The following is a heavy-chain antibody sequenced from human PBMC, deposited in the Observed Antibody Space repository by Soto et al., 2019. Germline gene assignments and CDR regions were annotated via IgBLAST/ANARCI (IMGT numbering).Heavy chain of an antibody. V-gene: IGHV3-53*01. Sequence: PGGSLRLSCAASGFTVSSNYMSWVRQAPGKGLEWVSVIYSGGSTYYADSVKGRFTISRDNSKNTLYLQMNSLRAEETAVYYCARDRYYDFWSGYYQTRYYYGMDVWGQGTTVTVSS. CDR2: IYSGGST. D-gene: IGHD3-3*01. J-gene: IGHJ6*02. CDR1: GFTVSSNY. CDR3: ARDRYYDFWSGYYQTRYYYGMDV.